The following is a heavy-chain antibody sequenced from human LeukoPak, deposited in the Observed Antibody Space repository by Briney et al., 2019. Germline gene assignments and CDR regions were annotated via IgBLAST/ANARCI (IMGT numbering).Heavy chain of an antibody. D-gene: IGHD3-10*01. J-gene: IGHJ3*02. CDR1: GFTFSSYS. V-gene: IGHV3-21*01. CDR3: ARDHGGGPSAFDI. Sequence: GGSLGLSCAASGFTFSSYSMNWVRQAPGKGLEWVSSISSSSSYIYYADSVKGRFTISRDNAKNSLYLQMNSLRAEDTAVYYCARDHGGGPSAFDIWGQGTMVTVSS. CDR2: ISSSSSYI.